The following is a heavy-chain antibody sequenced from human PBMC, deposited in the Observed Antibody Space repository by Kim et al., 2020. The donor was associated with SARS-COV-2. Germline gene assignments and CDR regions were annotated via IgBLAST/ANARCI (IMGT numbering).Heavy chain of an antibody. V-gene: IGHV4-39*01. CDR3: ARHESSVKTDY. J-gene: IGHJ4*02. D-gene: IGHD4-17*01. CDR1: GGSLIITDHY. Sequence: SETLSLTCTVSGGSLIITDHYWDWIRQPPGKGLEWIGSVYYDGSTYYHPTLKSRVTISVDTSKNQFSLKLGSVTAADTAVYYCARHESSVKTDYWGPGILVTVSS. CDR2: VYYDGST.